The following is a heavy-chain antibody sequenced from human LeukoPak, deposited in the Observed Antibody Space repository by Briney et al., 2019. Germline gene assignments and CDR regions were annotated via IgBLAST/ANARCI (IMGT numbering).Heavy chain of an antibody. J-gene: IGHJ3*02. CDR1: GGSFSGYY. Sequence: SETLSLTCAVYGGSFSGYYWSWIRQPAGKGLEWIGRIYTSGSTNYNPSLKSRVTMSVDTSKNQFSLKLSSVTAADTAVYYCRGYGSAFDIWGQGTMVTVSS. D-gene: IGHD5-12*01. V-gene: IGHV4-59*10. CDR3: RGYGSAFDI. CDR2: IYTSGST.